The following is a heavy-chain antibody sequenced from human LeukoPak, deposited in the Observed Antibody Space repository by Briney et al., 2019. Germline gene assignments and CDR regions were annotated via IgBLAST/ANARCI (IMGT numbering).Heavy chain of an antibody. Sequence: SETLSLTCTVSGGSISSYYWSWIRQPPGKGLEWIGYIYYSGSTNYNPSLKSRVTISVDTSKNQFSLKLSSVTAADTAVYYCARDVVGAFDIWGQGTMATVSS. V-gene: IGHV4-59*01. D-gene: IGHD1-26*01. J-gene: IGHJ3*02. CDR2: IYYSGST. CDR1: GGSISSYY. CDR3: ARDVVGAFDI.